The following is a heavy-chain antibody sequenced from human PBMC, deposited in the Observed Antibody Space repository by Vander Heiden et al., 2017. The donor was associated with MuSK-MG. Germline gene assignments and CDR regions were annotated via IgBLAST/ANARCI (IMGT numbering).Heavy chain of an antibody. Sequence: QVQLVESGGGVVQPGRSLRLSCAASGFTFRSYAMHWVRQAPGKGLEWVAVISYDGSNKYYADSVKGRFTISRDNSKNTLYLQMNSLRAEDTAVYYCARDPIYDFWSGYFDYWGQGTLVTVSS. J-gene: IGHJ4*02. V-gene: IGHV3-30-3*01. D-gene: IGHD3-3*01. CDR3: ARDPIYDFWSGYFDY. CDR1: GFTFRSYA. CDR2: ISYDGSNK.